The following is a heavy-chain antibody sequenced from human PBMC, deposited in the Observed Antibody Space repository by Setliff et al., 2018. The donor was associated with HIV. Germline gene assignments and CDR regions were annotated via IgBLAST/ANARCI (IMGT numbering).Heavy chain of an antibody. Sequence: KPSETLSLTCTVSGGSISSGTSYWSWIRQPAGKGLEWIGRIYTSGSTNYNPSLKSRVSISVDTSKNRFSLKLSPVTAADTAVYYCARETYDYVWGTYRYRPRHFDYWGQGLLVTVSS. J-gene: IGHJ4*02. CDR1: GGSISSGTSY. D-gene: IGHD3-16*02. CDR3: ARETYDYVWGTYRYRPRHFDY. CDR2: IYTSGST. V-gene: IGHV4-61*02.